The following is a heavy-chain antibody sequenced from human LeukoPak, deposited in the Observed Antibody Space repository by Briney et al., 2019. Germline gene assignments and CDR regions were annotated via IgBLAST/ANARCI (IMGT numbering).Heavy chain of an antibody. D-gene: IGHD1-26*01. CDR1: GFTVSSNY. J-gene: IGHJ4*02. V-gene: IGHV3-53*04. CDR2: IYGGGST. CDR3: ARDGVGGFDY. Sequence: PGGSLRLSCATSGFTVSSNYMSWVRQAPGKGLAWVSIIYGGGSTYYADSVLGRVTISRHNSKNTLYLQVKSLRPEDTAVYYCARDGVGGFDYWGQGTLVTVSS.